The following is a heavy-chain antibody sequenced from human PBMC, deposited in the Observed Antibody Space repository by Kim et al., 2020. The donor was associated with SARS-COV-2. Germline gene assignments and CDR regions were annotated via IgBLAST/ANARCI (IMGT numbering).Heavy chain of an antibody. J-gene: IGHJ4*02. D-gene: IGHD6-19*01. CDR2: ISYDGSNK. CDR1: GFTFSSYG. CDR3: AKDIAVAGSFDY. V-gene: IGHV3-30*18. Sequence: GGSLRLSCAASGFTFSSYGMHWVRQAPGKGLEWVAVISYDGSNKYYADSVKGRFTISRDNSKNTLYLQMNSLRAEDTAVYYCAKDIAVAGSFDYWGQGTLVTVSS.